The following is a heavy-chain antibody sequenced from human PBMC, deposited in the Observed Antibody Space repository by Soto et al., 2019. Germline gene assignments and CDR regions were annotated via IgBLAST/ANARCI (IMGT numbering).Heavy chain of an antibody. J-gene: IGHJ4*02. CDR3: AHRAAAAGTVDY. V-gene: IGHV2-5*02. D-gene: IGHD6-13*01. CDR1: GFSLDTSGVG. CDR2: IYLDDGK. Sequence: QITLKESGPTLVKPTQTLTLTCTFSGFSLDTSGVGVGWIRQPPGKALEWLALIYLDDGKRYSTSLKSRLTNTKDPDNNQVVLTLPNLDPVDTATYYCAHRAAAAGTVDYWGQGALVTASS.